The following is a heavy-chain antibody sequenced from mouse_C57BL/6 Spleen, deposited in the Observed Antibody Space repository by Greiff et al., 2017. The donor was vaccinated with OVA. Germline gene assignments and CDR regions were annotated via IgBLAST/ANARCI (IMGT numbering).Heavy chain of an antibody. V-gene: IGHV1-64*01. CDR1: GYTFTSYW. CDR3: ARPYYSNYDAMDY. Sequence: QVQLQQSGAELVKPGASVKSSCKASGYTFTSYWMHWVKQRPGQGLEWIGMIHPNSGSTNYNEKFKSKATLTVDKSSSTAYMQLSSLTSEDSAVYYCARPYYSNYDAMDYWGQGTSVTVSS. CDR2: IHPNSGST. D-gene: IGHD2-5*01. J-gene: IGHJ4*01.